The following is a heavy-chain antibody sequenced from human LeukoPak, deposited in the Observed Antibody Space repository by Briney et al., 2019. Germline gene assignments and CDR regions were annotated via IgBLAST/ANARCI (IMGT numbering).Heavy chain of an antibody. Sequence: PGGSLRLSCAASGFTFSSYAMHWVRQAPGKGLEYVSAISSNGGSTYYANSVKGRFTISRDNSKNTLYLQMGSLRAEDMAVYYCAIQYYYDSSGYSEYFDYWGQGTLVTVSS. J-gene: IGHJ4*02. D-gene: IGHD3-22*01. CDR1: GFTFSSYA. V-gene: IGHV3-64*01. CDR3: AIQYYYDSSGYSEYFDY. CDR2: ISSNGGST.